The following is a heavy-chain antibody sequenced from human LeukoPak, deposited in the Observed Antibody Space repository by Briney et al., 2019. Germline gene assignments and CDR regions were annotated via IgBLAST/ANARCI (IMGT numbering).Heavy chain of an antibody. V-gene: IGHV3-23*01. CDR2: ISGSGGST. CDR3: ARGGGLNV. J-gene: IGHJ6*02. Sequence: PGGSLRLSCAASGFTFSSYAMSWVRQAPGKGLEWVSAISGSGGSTYYADSVKGRFTISRDNAKNSLYLQMSNLRAEDTSVYFCARGGGLNVWGQGATVTVSS. D-gene: IGHD3-16*01. CDR1: GFTFSSYA.